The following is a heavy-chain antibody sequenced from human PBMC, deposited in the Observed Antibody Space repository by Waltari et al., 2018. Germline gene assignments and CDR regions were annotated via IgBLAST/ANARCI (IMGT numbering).Heavy chain of an antibody. CDR2: ISSSGSTI. CDR1: GFTFSSYE. D-gene: IGHD7-27*01. J-gene: IGHJ2*01. CDR3: ARGELGSDWYFDL. V-gene: IGHV3-48*03. Sequence: EVQLVESGGGLVQPGGSLRLSCAASGFTFSSYEMNWVRQAPGKGLEWGSDISSSGSTIYYADSVKGRFTISRDNAKNSLYLQMNSLRAEDTAVYYCARGELGSDWYFDLWGRGTLVIVSS.